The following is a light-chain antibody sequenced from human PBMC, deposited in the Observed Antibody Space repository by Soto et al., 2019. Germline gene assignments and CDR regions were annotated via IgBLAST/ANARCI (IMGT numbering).Light chain of an antibody. CDR3: SSYAGSNIFYV. Sequence: SALTQPPSASGSPGQSVTISCTGTSSDVGGYNYVSWYQQQPGKAPKLIIYEVTKRPSGVPARFSGSKSGNTASLTVSGLQAEDEADYYCSSYAGSNIFYVFGTGTKLTVL. CDR1: SSDVGGYNY. V-gene: IGLV2-8*01. CDR2: EVT. J-gene: IGLJ1*01.